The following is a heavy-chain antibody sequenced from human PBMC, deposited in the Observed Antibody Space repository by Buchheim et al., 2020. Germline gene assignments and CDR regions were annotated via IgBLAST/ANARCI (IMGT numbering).Heavy chain of an antibody. CDR2: INHSGSI. Sequence: QVQLQQWGAGLLKPSETLSLTCAVYGGSFSGYYWSWFRQPPGKGLEWIGEINHSGSINYNPSLKSRVTISVDTSKNQFSLKLSSVTAADTAVYYCARVDYYDSSGPYYFDYWGQGTL. CDR3: ARVDYYDSSGPYYFDY. CDR1: GGSFSGYY. V-gene: IGHV4-34*01. D-gene: IGHD3-22*01. J-gene: IGHJ4*02.